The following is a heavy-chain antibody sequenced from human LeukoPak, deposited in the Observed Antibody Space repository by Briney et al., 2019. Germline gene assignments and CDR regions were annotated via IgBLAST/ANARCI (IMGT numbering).Heavy chain of an antibody. CDR3: ARVTIYGTTWEYFDY. CDR2: ISHSGST. D-gene: IGHD1-7*01. CDR1: GGSFYGHH. V-gene: IGHV4-34*01. Sequence: SETLSLTCAVSGGSFYGHHWSWIRQPPGKGLEWIGEISHSGSTNYNPSLKSRVTISVDTSKNQFSLNLHFVTAADTSVYYCARVTIYGTTWEYFDYWGQGTLVTVSS. J-gene: IGHJ4*02.